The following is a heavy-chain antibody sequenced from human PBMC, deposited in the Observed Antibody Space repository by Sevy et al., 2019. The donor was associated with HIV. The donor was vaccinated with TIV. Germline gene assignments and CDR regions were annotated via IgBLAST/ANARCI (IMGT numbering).Heavy chain of an antibody. J-gene: IGHJ4*02. CDR2: MSPGDSDP. Sequence: GESLKISCKGSAYTFTTHWIGWVRQMPGKGLEWMGIMSPGDSDPRYSPSFQGQVTMSVDKSASTAYLQWHSLATSDTAIYYCARLDSYSIGWSPRYYFDYWGQGTLVTVSS. CDR3: ARLDSYSIGWSPRYYFDY. CDR1: AYTFTTHW. V-gene: IGHV5-51*01. D-gene: IGHD6-19*01.